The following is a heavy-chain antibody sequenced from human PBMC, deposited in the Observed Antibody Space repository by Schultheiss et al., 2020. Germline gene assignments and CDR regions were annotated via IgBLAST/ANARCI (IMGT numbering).Heavy chain of an antibody. CDR3: ATTVTGYGAFDI. D-gene: IGHD4-11*01. Sequence: GGSLRLSCAASGFTFSSYAMHWVRQAPGKGLEWVAVISYDGSNKYYADSVKGRFTISRDNSKNTLYLQMNSLRAEDTAVYYCATTVTGYGAFDIWGQGTMVTVSS. J-gene: IGHJ3*02. V-gene: IGHV3-30-3*01. CDR2: ISYDGSNK. CDR1: GFTFSSYA.